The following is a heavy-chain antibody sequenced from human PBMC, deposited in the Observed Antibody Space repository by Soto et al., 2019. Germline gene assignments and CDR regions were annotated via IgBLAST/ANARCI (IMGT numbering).Heavy chain of an antibody. V-gene: IGHV5-51*01. CDR1: AYSFTSYW. J-gene: IGHJ3*02. D-gene: IGHD6-19*01. Sequence: GESLKISCKGSAYSFTSYWIGWVRQMPGKGLEWMGIIYPGDSDTRYSPSFQGQVTISADKSISTAYLQWSSLKASDTAMYYCARKPAYSSGWYAFDIWGQGTMVTVSS. CDR2: IYPGDSDT. CDR3: ARKPAYSSGWYAFDI.